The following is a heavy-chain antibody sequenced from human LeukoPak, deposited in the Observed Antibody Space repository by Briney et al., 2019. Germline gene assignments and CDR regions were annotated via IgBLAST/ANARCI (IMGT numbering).Heavy chain of an antibody. CDR3: VRFYSYVIDY. Sequence: GGSLRLSCAASGFNFIDSYMSWVRQAPGKGLEWISYISDSGKTIYYADSVKGRFTISRDNAKNSLFLQMNSLRAEDTSIYSCVRFYSYVIDYWGQGALVTVSS. V-gene: IGHV3-11*04. D-gene: IGHD5-18*01. J-gene: IGHJ4*02. CDR1: GFNFIDSY. CDR2: ISDSGKTI.